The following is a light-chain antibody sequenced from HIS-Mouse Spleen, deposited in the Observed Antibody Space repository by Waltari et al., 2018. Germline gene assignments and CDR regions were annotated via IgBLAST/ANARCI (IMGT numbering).Light chain of an antibody. J-gene: IGLJ3*02. V-gene: IGLV2-14*01. CDR1: SSDVGGDNY. CDR2: EVS. Sequence: QSALTQPASVSGSPGQSFTISCPGTSSDVGGDNYVAWYQQHPGKAPKLMIYEVSNRPSGVSNRFSGSKSGNTASLTISGLQAEDEADYYCSSYTSSSTLWVFGGGTKLTVL. CDR3: SSYTSSSTLWV.